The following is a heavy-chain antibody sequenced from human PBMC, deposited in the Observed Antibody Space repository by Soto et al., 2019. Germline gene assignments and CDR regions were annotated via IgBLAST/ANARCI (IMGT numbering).Heavy chain of an antibody. CDR2: IYHTGST. D-gene: IGHD6-13*01. J-gene: IGHJ5*02. CDR1: GGSISTNIW. Sequence: SETLSLTCAVSGGSISTNIWWSWVRQSPGKGLEWIGEIYHTGSTNYNPSLKSRVTISVDTSKNQFSLKLSSVTAADTAVYYCAREGSSWYGFWFDPWGQGTLVTVSS. V-gene: IGHV4-4*02. CDR3: AREGSSWYGFWFDP.